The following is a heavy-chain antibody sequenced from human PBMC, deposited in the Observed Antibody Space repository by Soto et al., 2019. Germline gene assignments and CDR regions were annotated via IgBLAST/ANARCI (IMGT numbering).Heavy chain of an antibody. CDR2: TYHSGST. CDR1: GGSISSGGYS. CDR3: ASAPMVRGVINYYYYRMDF. J-gene: IGHJ6*02. Sequence: SETLSLTCAVSGGSISSGGYSWSWIRQPPGKGLEWIGYTYHSGSTYYNPSLKSRVTISVDRSKNQFSLKLSSVTAADTAVYYCASAPMVRGVINYYYYRMDFWGQGTTVTGSS. V-gene: IGHV4-30-2*01. D-gene: IGHD3-10*01.